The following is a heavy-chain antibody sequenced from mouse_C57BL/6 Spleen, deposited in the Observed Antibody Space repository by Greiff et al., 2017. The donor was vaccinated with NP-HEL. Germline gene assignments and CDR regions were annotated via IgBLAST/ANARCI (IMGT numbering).Heavy chain of an antibody. CDR1: GISITTGNYR. J-gene: IGHJ2*01. Sequence: EVKLQESGPGLVKPSQTVFLTCTVTGISITTGNYRWSWIRQFSGNKLEWIGYIYYSGTITYNPSLTSRTTITRDTPKNQFFLEMNSLTAEDTATYYCAREGGLGYFDYWGQGTTLTVSS. CDR2: IYYSGTI. V-gene: IGHV3-5*01. CDR3: AREGGLGYFDY. D-gene: IGHD4-1*01.